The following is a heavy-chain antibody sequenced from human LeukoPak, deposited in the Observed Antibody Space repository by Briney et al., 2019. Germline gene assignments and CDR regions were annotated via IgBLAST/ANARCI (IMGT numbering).Heavy chain of an antibody. CDR1: GFTFSNYA. Sequence: TGGSLRLSCAASGFTFSNYAMSWVRQAPGKGLEWVSGISWNSGSIGYADSVKGRFTISRDNAKNSLYLQMNSLRAEDTALYYCAKDVERLGELSPFDYWGQGTLVTVSS. J-gene: IGHJ4*02. V-gene: IGHV3-9*01. CDR2: ISWNSGSI. D-gene: IGHD3-16*02. CDR3: AKDVERLGELSPFDY.